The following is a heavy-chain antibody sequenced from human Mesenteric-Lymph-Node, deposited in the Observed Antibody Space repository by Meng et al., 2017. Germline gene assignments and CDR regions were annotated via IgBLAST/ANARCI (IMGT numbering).Heavy chain of an antibody. CDR1: GFTFSSYG. D-gene: IGHD3-16*01. Sequence: GESLKISCAASGFTFSSYGMHWVRQAPGKGLVWVSRINSDGSSTSYADSVKGRFTISRDNAKNTLYLQMNSLRAEDTAVYYCARGNRGTMNTFGGETNWFDPWGQETLVTVSS. V-gene: IGHV3-74*01. J-gene: IGHJ5*02. CDR2: INSDGSST. CDR3: ARGNRGTMNTFGGETNWFDP.